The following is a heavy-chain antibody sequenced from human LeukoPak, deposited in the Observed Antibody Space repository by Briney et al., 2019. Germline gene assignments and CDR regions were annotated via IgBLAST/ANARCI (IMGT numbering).Heavy chain of an antibody. J-gene: IGHJ4*02. V-gene: IGHV3-30*02. Sequence: PGGSLRLSCAASGFTFSSYAMHWVRQAPGKGLEWVTLIRYDGTNKYYADSVKGRFTISRDSSKNTLYLQMNSLRAEDTAVYYCAKDIAYGPADSSGYYLYYFDHWGQGTLVTVSS. D-gene: IGHD3-22*01. CDR1: GFTFSSYA. CDR3: AKDIAYGPADSSGYYLYYFDH. CDR2: IRYDGTNK.